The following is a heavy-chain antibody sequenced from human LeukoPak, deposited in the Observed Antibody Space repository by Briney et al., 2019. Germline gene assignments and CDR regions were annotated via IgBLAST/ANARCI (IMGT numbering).Heavy chain of an antibody. V-gene: IGHV4-4*07. CDR2: IYTSGST. J-gene: IGHJ4*02. CDR3: AREYLVKSSGWNGFDY. Sequence: SETLSLTCTVSGGSISSYYWSWIRQPAGKGLEWIGRIYTSGSTNYNPSLKSRVTISVDTSKNQFSLKLSSVTAADTAVYYCAREYLVKSSGWNGFDYWGQGTLVTVSS. CDR1: GGSISSYY. D-gene: IGHD6-19*01.